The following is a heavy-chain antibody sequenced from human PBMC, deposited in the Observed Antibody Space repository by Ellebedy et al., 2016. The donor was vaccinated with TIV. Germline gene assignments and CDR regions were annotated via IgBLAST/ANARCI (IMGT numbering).Heavy chain of an antibody. CDR3: ARVGYSGYDWPY. CDR2: FYYSGST. Sequence: SETLSLTCTVSGGSISRSRYYWGCIRQPPGKGLEWLGHFYYSGSTYYNPSLKSRVTISIDTSKNQFSLKMSSVTAADTAVFYWARVGYSGYDWPYWGQGTLVTVSS. V-gene: IGHV4-39*07. D-gene: IGHD5-12*01. CDR1: GGSISRSRYY. J-gene: IGHJ4*02.